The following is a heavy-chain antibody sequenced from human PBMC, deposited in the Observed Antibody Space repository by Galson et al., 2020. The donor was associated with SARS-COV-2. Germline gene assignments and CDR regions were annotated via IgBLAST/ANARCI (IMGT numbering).Heavy chain of an antibody. CDR3: ARRAGEYGDYWYFGL. D-gene: IGHD4-17*01. CDR2: IYPGDSDT. J-gene: IGHJ2*01. Sequence: GESLKISCKGSGYRFTTYWIRWVRQMPGKGLEWMGIIYPGDSDTRYSPSFQGQVTISTDKSISTAYLQWSSLKASDTAMYYCARRAGEYGDYWYFGLWGRGTLVTVSS. V-gene: IGHV5-51*01. CDR1: GYRFTTYW.